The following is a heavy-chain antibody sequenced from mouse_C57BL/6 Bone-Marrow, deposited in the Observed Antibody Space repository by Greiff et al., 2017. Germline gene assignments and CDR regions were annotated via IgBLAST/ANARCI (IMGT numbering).Heavy chain of an antibody. V-gene: IGHV1-19*01. Sequence: EVQLQQSGPVLVKPGASVKMSCKASGYTFTDYYMNWVKQSHGKSLEWIGVINPYNGGTSYNQKFKGKATLTVDKSSSTAYMELNSLTSEDSAVYYCARYYGRSFDYWGQGTTLTVSS. CDR3: ARYYGRSFDY. J-gene: IGHJ2*01. CDR1: GYTFTDYY. D-gene: IGHD1-1*01. CDR2: INPYNGGT.